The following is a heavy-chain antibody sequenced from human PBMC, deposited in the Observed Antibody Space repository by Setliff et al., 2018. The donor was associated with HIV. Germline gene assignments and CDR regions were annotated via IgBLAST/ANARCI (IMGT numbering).Heavy chain of an antibody. CDR3: ARGRTQWPNYNYFDL. J-gene: IGHJ5*02. V-gene: IGHV4-61*02. CDR1: GASITTDTYY. Sequence: NPSETLSLTRTVSGASITTDTYYWSWIRQPAGRGLEWIGRVYASGNTNYNPSLKSRVTISVDTSKSQFSLKLSSLTAADTAVYYCARGRTQWPNYNYFDLWGLGTLVTVSS. CDR2: VYASGNT. D-gene: IGHD6-19*01.